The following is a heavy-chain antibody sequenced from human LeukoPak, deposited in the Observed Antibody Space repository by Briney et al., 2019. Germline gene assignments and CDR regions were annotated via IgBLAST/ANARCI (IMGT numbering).Heavy chain of an antibody. J-gene: IGHJ4*02. CDR2: IYYSGST. CDR1: GGSIRSSSYY. CDR3: ARSQGIAAAGTY. D-gene: IGHD6-13*01. Sequence: PSETLSLTCTVSGGSIRSSSYYWGWIRQPPGKGLEWIGSIYYSGSTYYNPSLKSRGTISVDTSKNQFSLKLSSVTAAAMAVYYCARSQGIAAAGTYWGQGTLVTVSS. V-gene: IGHV4-39*01.